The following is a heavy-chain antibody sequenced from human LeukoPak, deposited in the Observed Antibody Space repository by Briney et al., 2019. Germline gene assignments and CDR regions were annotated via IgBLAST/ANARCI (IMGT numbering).Heavy chain of an antibody. D-gene: IGHD4-17*01. J-gene: IGHJ4*02. V-gene: IGHV4-34*01. CDR1: GGSFSGYY. Sequence: SETLPLTCAVYGGSFSGYYWSWIRQPPGKGLEWIGEINHSGSTNYNPSLKSRVTISVDTSKNQFSLKLGSVTAADTAVYYCARGTTVPYFDYWGQGTLVTVSS. CDR3: ARGTTVPYFDY. CDR2: INHSGST.